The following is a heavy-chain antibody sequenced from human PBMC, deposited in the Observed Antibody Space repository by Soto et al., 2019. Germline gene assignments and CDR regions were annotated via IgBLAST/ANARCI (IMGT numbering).Heavy chain of an antibody. J-gene: IGHJ5*02. V-gene: IGHV1-18*01. CDR3: AAVGYDILSSWFDP. D-gene: IGHD3-9*01. Sequence: ASVKVSWKASGNTFTSNGISWVRQAPGQGLEWMGWISAYNGNTNYAQKLQGRVTMTTDTSTSTAYMELRSLRSDDTAVYYCAAVGYDILSSWFDPWGQGTLVTVAS. CDR2: ISAYNGNT. CDR1: GNTFTSNG.